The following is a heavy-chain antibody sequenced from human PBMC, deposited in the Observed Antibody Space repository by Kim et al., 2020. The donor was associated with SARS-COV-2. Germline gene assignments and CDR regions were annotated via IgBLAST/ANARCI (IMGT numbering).Heavy chain of an antibody. Sequence: SETLSLTCTVSGGSISSSSYYWGWIRQPPGKGLEWIGSIYYSGSTYYNPSLKSRVTISVDTSKNQFSLKLSSVTAADTAVYYCATNILYSGYDWSVWGQGTLVTVSS. CDR1: GGSISSSSYY. D-gene: IGHD5-12*01. CDR3: ATNILYSGYDWSV. J-gene: IGHJ4*02. V-gene: IGHV4-39*01. CDR2: IYYSGST.